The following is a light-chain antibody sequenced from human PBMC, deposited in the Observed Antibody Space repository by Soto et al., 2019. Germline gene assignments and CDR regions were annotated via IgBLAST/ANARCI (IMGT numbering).Light chain of an antibody. CDR3: PQYGSSPLFT. J-gene: IGKJ3*01. Sequence: EIVLTQSPGTLSLSPGERATLSCRASQSVSSSYLAWYQQKPGQAPRLLIYGASSRATGIPDRFSGSGSGTDFTLTISRLEPEDFAAYYCPQYGSSPLFTFGPGTKVDIK. CDR1: QSVSSSY. CDR2: GAS. V-gene: IGKV3-20*01.